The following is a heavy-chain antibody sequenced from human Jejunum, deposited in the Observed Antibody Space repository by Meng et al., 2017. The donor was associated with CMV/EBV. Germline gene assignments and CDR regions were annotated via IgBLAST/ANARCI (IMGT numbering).Heavy chain of an antibody. V-gene: IGHV1-2*02. CDR2: ISPRSGGT. CDR3: ARDPLSGYFYFDY. CDR1: GYTFSGYY. Sequence: ASGYTFSGYYIHWVRQAPGQGLEWMGWISPRSGGTLYAQKFQGRVTMTRDTSITTAYLELSTLKSEDTAVYFCARDPLSGYFYFDYWGQGVPVTVSS. J-gene: IGHJ4*02. D-gene: IGHD2-2*03.